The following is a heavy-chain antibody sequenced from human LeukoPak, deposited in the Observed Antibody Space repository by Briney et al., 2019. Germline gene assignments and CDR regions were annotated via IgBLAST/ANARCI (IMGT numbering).Heavy chain of an antibody. Sequence: SQTLSLTRAISGDSVSSNSAAWTWIRQSPSRGLEWLGRTYYRSKWYNDYAVSVKSRITINPDTSKNQFSLHLNSVTPEDTAVYYCARENRDFDSWGQGTLVTVSS. V-gene: IGHV6-1*01. CDR3: ARENRDFDS. D-gene: IGHD2-21*02. CDR2: TYYRSKWYN. CDR1: GDSVSSNSAA. J-gene: IGHJ5*01.